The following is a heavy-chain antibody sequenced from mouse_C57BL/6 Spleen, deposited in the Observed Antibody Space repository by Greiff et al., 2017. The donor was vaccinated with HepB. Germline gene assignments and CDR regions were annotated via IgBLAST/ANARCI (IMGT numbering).Heavy chain of an antibody. CDR2: IYPGSGNT. CDR1: GYTFTDYY. Sequence: QVQLQQSGAELVRPGASVKLSCKASGYTFTDYYINWVKQRPGQGLEWIARIYPGSGNTYYNEKFKGKATLTAEKSSSTAYMQLSSLTSEDSAVYFCARSNPYIDYWGQGTTLTVSS. J-gene: IGHJ2*01. CDR3: ARSNPYIDY. V-gene: IGHV1-76*01. D-gene: IGHD2-4*01.